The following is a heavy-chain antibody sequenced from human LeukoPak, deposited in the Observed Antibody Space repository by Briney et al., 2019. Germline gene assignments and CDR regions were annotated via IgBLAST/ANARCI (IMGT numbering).Heavy chain of an antibody. D-gene: IGHD3-10*01. J-gene: IGHJ4*02. V-gene: IGHV4-39*01. CDR1: GGSISSSSYY. CDR3: ARQVLLWFGELSSGDADY. CDR2: IYYSGST. Sequence: PSETLSLTCTVSGGSISSSSYYWGWIRQPPGKGLEWIGSIYYSGSTYYNPSLKSRVTISVDTSKNQFSLKLRSVTAADTAVYYCARQVLLWFGELSSGDADYWGQGTLVTVSS.